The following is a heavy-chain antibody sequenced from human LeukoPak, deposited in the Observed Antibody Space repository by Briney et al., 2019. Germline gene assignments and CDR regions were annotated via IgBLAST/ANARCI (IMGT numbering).Heavy chain of an antibody. Sequence: GASVKVSCKASGITFSSSAMQWVRQARGQRLEWVGWIVVGSGSTNYAQKFQERVTITRGMSTSTVYMELSGLRSEDTAVYYCAAGYYSSWSYFNYWGQGTLVTVSS. J-gene: IGHJ4*02. CDR1: GITFSSSA. CDR2: IVVGSGST. D-gene: IGHD6-13*01. V-gene: IGHV1-58*02. CDR3: AAGYYSSWSYFNY.